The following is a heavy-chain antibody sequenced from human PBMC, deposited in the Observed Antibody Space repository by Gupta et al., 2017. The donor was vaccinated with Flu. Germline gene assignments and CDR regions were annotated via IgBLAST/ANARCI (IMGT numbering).Heavy chain of an antibody. J-gene: IGHJ4*02. CDR1: TSIFSSYA. CDR2: ISHDGNNE. Sequence: QMKLVESGGGVVQPGRSLRLSCAASTSIFSSYAMHWVRQAPGKGLEWVALISHDGNNENYADSVMGRFTISRDNSRNTLYLQMNSLSAEDTAMYYCAKDLGGSGSYYTFDSWGPGTLVTVSS. CDR3: AKDLGGSGSYYTFDS. V-gene: IGHV3-30*18. D-gene: IGHD3-10*01.